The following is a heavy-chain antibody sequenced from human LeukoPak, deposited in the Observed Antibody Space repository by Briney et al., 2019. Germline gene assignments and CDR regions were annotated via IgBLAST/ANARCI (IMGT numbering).Heavy chain of an antibody. D-gene: IGHD4-17*01. Sequence: GGSLRLSCAASGFTFSSDSMNWVRQAPGKELEWVSSISSSSSYIYYADSVKGRFTISRDNAKNSLYLQMDSLRAEDTAVYYCARLTVTTFSDWFDPWGQGTLVTVSS. CDR2: ISSSSSYI. CDR3: ARLTVTTFSDWFDP. CDR1: GFTFSSDS. J-gene: IGHJ5*02. V-gene: IGHV3-21*01.